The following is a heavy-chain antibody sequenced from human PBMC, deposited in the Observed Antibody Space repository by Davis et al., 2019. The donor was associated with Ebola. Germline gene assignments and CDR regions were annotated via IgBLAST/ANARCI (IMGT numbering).Heavy chain of an antibody. CDR3: VRDPALVVTGGGWFLGL. Sequence: MPSETLSLTCAVYGGSFSGYYWSWIRQPPGKGLEWIGEINHSGSTNYNPSLKSRVTISVDTSKNQFSLKLSSVTAADTAVYYCVRDPALVVTGGGWFLGLWGRGTLVTVSS. CDR1: GGSFSGYY. CDR2: INHSGST. J-gene: IGHJ2*01. D-gene: IGHD2-21*02. V-gene: IGHV4-34*01.